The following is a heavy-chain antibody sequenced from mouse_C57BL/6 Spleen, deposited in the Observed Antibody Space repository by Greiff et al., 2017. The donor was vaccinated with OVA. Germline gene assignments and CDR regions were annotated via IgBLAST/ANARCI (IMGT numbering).Heavy chain of an antibody. Sequence: VQLQQSGPVLVKPGASVKMSCKASGYTFTDYYMNWVKQSHGKSLEWIGVINPYNGGTSYNQKFKGKATLTVDKSSSTAYMELNSLTSEDSAVYYCARSGYDYDGSSLYFDYWGQGTTLTVSS. J-gene: IGHJ2*01. CDR2: INPYNGGT. V-gene: IGHV1-19*01. CDR3: ARSGYDYDGSSLYFDY. CDR1: GYTFTDYY. D-gene: IGHD2-4*01.